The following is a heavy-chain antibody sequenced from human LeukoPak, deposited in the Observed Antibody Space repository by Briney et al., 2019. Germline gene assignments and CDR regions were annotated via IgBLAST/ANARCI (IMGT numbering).Heavy chain of an antibody. CDR3: ARDRGSGWPPGDY. J-gene: IGHJ4*02. V-gene: IGHV3-30-3*01. D-gene: IGHD6-19*01. Sequence: GGSLRLSCAASGFTFSSYAMHWVRQAPGKGLEWVAVISYDGSNKYYADSVKGRFTISRDNSKNTLYLQMNSLRAEDTAVYYCARDRGSGWPPGDYWGQGTLVTVSS. CDR2: ISYDGSNK. CDR1: GFTFSSYA.